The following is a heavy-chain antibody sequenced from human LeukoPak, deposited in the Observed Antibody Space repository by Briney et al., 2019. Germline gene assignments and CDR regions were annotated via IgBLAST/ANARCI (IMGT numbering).Heavy chain of an antibody. V-gene: IGHV4-59*01. Sequence: SETLSLTCTVSGGSISSYYWSWIRQPPGKGLEWIGYIYYSGSTNYNPSLKSRVTISVDTSKNQFSLKLSSVTAADTAVYYCAAGAYDFWSGYYLKTIDYWGQGTLVTVSS. D-gene: IGHD3-3*01. J-gene: IGHJ4*02. CDR3: AAGAYDFWSGYYLKTIDY. CDR2: IYYSGST. CDR1: GGSISSYY.